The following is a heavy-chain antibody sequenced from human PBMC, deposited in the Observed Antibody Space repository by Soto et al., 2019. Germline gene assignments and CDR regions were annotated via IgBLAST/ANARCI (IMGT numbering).Heavy chain of an antibody. CDR1: GGSFSSYH. CDR2: INHLTTT. D-gene: IGHD5-18*01. Sequence: PSETLSLTCAVYGGSFSSYHWSWIRQTPGKGLEWIGEINHLTTTNYNPSLKSRVIISLDTPKNQFPLKLSSVTAADTAVYYCARGYDTALAPIFWGQGILVTVSS. J-gene: IGHJ4*02. CDR3: ARGYDTALAPIF. V-gene: IGHV4-34*01.